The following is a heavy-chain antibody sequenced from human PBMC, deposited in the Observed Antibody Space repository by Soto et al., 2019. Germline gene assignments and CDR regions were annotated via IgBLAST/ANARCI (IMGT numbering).Heavy chain of an antibody. D-gene: IGHD6-13*01. CDR1: GFTFSSYA. CDR3: AKEEPYSSSFLAAFDI. Sequence: GGSLRLSCAASGFTFSSYAMSWVRQAPGKGLEWISAISGSGGRTYYADSVKGRFTISRDNSKNTLYMHMNSLRAEDTDVSYCAKEEPYSSSFLAAFDIWGQGTMVTVSS. CDR2: ISGSGGRT. V-gene: IGHV3-23*01. J-gene: IGHJ3*02.